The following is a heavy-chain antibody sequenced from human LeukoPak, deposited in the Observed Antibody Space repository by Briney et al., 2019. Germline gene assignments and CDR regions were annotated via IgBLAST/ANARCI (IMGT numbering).Heavy chain of an antibody. V-gene: IGHV3-13*01. Sequence: PGGSLRLSCAASGFTFSSYDMHLVRQATGKGLEWVSAIATAGDTYYPGSVKGRFTISRENAKNSLYLQMNSLRAGDTAVYYCARDRSTFLGMDVWGQGTTVTVSS. CDR3: ARDRSTFLGMDV. CDR2: IATAGDT. J-gene: IGHJ6*02. D-gene: IGHD2/OR15-2a*01. CDR1: GFTFSSYD.